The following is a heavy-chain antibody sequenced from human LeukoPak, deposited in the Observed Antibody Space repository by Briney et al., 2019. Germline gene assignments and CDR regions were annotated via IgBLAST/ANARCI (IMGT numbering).Heavy chain of an antibody. J-gene: IGHJ4*02. V-gene: IGHV4-59*01. CDR1: GGSISSYY. CDR2: IYYSGST. Sequence: SETLSLTCTVSGGSISSYYWSWIRQPPGKGLEWIGYIYYSGSTNYNPSLKSRVTISVDTSKNQFSLKLSSVTAADTAVYYCARDNSMVAAIDYWGQGTLVTVSS. D-gene: IGHD2-15*01. CDR3: ARDNSMVAAIDY.